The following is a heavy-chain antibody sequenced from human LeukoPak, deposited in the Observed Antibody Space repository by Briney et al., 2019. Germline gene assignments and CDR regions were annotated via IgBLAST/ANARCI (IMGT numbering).Heavy chain of an antibody. D-gene: IGHD2-15*01. CDR1: GFTFSSYG. CDR2: IWYDGSNK. J-gene: IGHJ4*02. CDR3: AKDFRPFCSGGSCYSVDY. V-gene: IGHV3-33*06. Sequence: GGSLRLSCAASGFTFSSYGMHWVRQAPGKGLEWVAVIWYDGSNKYYADSVKGRFTISRDNSKNTLYLQMNSLRAEDTAVYYCAKDFRPFCSGGSCYSVDYWGQGTLVTVSS.